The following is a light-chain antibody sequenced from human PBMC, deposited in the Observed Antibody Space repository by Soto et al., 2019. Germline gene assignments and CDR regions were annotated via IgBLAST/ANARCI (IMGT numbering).Light chain of an antibody. CDR3: SSYADTNNWV. J-gene: IGLJ3*02. V-gene: IGLV2-8*01. CDR2: EVS. CDR1: SSDVGGYNY. Sequence: QSAPTQPPSASGSPGQSVTISCTGTSSDVGGYNYVSWYQQHPGKAPKLLIYEVSKRPSGVPDRFSGSKSGNTASLTVSGLQAEDEADYYCSSYADTNNWVFGGGTKLTVL.